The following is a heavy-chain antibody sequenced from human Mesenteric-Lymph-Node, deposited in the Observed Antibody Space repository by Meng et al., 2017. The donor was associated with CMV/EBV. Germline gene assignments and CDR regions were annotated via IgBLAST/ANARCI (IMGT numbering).Heavy chain of an antibody. CDR2: INWIGDII. J-gene: IGHJ4*02. Sequence: GGSLRLSCAASGFTFSSYWMSWVRQAPGKGLEWVAGINWIGDIIAYADSVKGRFTISRDSAKNSLYLQMNSLRPEDTAFYYCAKDKWTGTTTAFDYWGQGTVVTVSS. CDR1: GFTFSSYW. D-gene: IGHD1-1*01. V-gene: IGHV3-20*04. CDR3: AKDKWTGTTTAFDY.